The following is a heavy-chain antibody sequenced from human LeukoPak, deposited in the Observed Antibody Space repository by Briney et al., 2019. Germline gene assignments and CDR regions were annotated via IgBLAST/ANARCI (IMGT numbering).Heavy chain of an antibody. V-gene: IGHV4-30-4*08. CDR1: GGSISSGGYY. D-gene: IGHD2-15*01. CDR2: IYYSGST. CDR3: ARGPSSGGTSRLVQRDWFDP. Sequence: SQTLSLTCTVSGGSISSGGYYWTWIRQHPGKGLEWIGYIYYSGSTYYNPSLKSRVTISVDTSKNQFSLKLSSVTAADTAVYYCARGPSSGGTSRLVQRDWFDPWGQGTLVTVSS. J-gene: IGHJ5*02.